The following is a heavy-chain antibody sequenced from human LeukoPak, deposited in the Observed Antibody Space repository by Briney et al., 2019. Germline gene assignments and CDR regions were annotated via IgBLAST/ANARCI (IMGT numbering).Heavy chain of an antibody. V-gene: IGHV3-7*01. J-gene: IGHJ4*02. D-gene: IGHD5-24*01. CDR3: AKLLGTATTYDS. CDR2: INPDGSQK. CDR1: GFTFSGNW. Sequence: GGSLRLSCEASGFTFSGNWMSWVRQAPGKGLEWVASINPDGSQKLYVDSVKGRFTVSRDNTKSSLYLQMNSLGAEDTAMYYCAKLLGTATTYDSWGQGTRVTVSS.